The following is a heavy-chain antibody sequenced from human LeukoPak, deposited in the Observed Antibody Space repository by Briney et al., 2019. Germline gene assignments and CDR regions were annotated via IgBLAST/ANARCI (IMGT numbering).Heavy chain of an antibody. CDR1: GFTFSSYS. CDR2: ISSSSSTI. Sequence: GGSLSLSCAASGFTFSSYSMNWVRQAPGKGLEWVSYISSSSSTIYYADSVKGRFTISRDNAKNSLYLQMNSLRAEDTAVYYCARDGAYGMDVWGQGTTVTVSS. V-gene: IGHV3-48*01. J-gene: IGHJ6*02. CDR3: ARDGAYGMDV. D-gene: IGHD4/OR15-4a*01.